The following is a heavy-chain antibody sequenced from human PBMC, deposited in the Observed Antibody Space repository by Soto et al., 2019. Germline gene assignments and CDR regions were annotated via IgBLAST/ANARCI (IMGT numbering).Heavy chain of an antibody. V-gene: IGHV4-4*07. D-gene: IGHD4-17*01. CDR3: ARAGDSFVDYFTPHCFDS. CDR2: IYPSGDT. J-gene: IGHJ5*01. Sequence: SETLSLTCTVSGVSIRSYYWSWIRQPAGKGLEWIGRIYPSGDTNYNPSLKSRVTMSVDTSKNQFSLRLNSVTAADTAVYYCARAGDSFVDYFTPHCFDSWCQGTLVSGS. CDR1: GVSIRSYY.